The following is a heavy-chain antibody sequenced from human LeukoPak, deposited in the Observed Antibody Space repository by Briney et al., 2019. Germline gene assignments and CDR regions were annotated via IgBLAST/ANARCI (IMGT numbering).Heavy chain of an antibody. D-gene: IGHD3-3*01. CDR1: GFTFSSHA. CDR3: AGFPITIFGVAVYYFDY. CDR2: ISGSGGST. V-gene: IGHV3-23*01. J-gene: IGHJ4*02. Sequence: GGSLRLSCAASGFTFSSHAMSWVRQAPGKGLEWVSAISGSGGSTYYADSVKGRFTISRDNSKNTLYLQMNSLRAEDTAVYYCAGFPITIFGVAVYYFDYWGQGTLVTVSS.